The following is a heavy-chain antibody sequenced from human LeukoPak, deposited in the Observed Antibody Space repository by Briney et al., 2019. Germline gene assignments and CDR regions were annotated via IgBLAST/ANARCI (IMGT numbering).Heavy chain of an antibody. Sequence: GGSLRLSCAASGFTFSSYSMNWVRQAPGKGVEWVSSISSSSSYIYYADSVKGRFTISRDNAKNSLYLQMNSLRAEDTAVYYCAREPSSGWFDYWGQGTLVTVSS. CDR1: GFTFSSYS. J-gene: IGHJ4*02. CDR2: ISSSSSYI. D-gene: IGHD6-19*01. V-gene: IGHV3-21*01. CDR3: AREPSSGWFDY.